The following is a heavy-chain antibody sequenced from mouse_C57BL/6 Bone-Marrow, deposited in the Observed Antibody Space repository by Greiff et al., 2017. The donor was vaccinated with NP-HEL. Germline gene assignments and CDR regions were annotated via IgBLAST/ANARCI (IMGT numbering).Heavy chain of an antibody. CDR1: GYTFTTYG. Sequence: QVQLQQSGPELKKPGETVKISCKASGYTFTTYGMSWVKQAPGKGLKWMGWINTYSGVPTYADDFKGRFAFSLETSASTAYLQINNLKNEDTATYFCARGTVRYYGSSSYYFDYWGQGTTLTVSS. CDR3: ARGTVRYYGSSSYYFDY. J-gene: IGHJ2*01. CDR2: INTYSGVP. V-gene: IGHV9-3*01. D-gene: IGHD1-1*01.